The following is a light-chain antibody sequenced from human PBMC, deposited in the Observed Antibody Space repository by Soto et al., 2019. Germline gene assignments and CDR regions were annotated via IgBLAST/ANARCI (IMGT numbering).Light chain of an antibody. CDR1: DSNIGSNS. Sequence: SVLTQPPSSSGTAWQVVTISCSGCDSNIGSNSVYWYQHLPRMAPKLLIHYNNQRPSGVPDRFSGSRSGTSASLAIVGLRSEDEAVYYCAAWDASLSACVFGNGTKVTVL. CDR3: AAWDASLSACV. J-gene: IGLJ1*01. V-gene: IGLV1-47*02. CDR2: YNN.